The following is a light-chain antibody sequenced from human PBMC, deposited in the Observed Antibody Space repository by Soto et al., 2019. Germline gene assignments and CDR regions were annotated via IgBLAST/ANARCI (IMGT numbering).Light chain of an antibody. V-gene: IGKV3-15*01. CDR2: GAS. J-gene: IGKJ1*01. CDR3: QQYKDWPRT. CDR1: QSVGTC. Sequence: EIVMTQSPATLSVSPGERATLSCRASQSVGTCLAWYQQKPCQAPRLLIYGASTRAAGISPRFSGGGSGTEFTLTISSLQSEDFAVYYCQQYKDWPRTFGQGTKVGIK.